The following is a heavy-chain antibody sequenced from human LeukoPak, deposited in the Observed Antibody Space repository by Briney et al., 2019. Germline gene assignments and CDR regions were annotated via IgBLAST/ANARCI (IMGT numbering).Heavy chain of an antibody. D-gene: IGHD4-17*01. CDR3: ARELESYGDYVYYYGMDV. V-gene: IGHV1-3*01. CDR1: GYTFTSYA. Sequence: ASVKVSCKASGYTFTSYAMHWVRQAPGQRLEWMGWINAGNGNTKYSQKFQGRVTITRDTSASTAYMELSSLRSEDTAVYYCARELESYGDYVYYYGMDVWGQGTTVTVSS. CDR2: INAGNGNT. J-gene: IGHJ6*02.